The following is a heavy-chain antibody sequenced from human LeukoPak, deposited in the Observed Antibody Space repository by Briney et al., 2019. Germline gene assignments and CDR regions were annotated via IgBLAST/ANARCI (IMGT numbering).Heavy chain of an antibody. CDR1: GGTFSSYA. J-gene: IGHJ4*02. V-gene: IGHV1-69*04. Sequence: ASVKVSCKASGGTFSSYAISWVRQAPGQGLEWMGRIIPILGIANYAQKFQGRVTITADKSTSTAYMELSSLRSEDTAVYYCARDMAYYYYYFDYWGQGTLVTVSS. CDR3: ARDMAYYYYYFDY. CDR2: IIPILGIA. D-gene: IGHD3-10*01.